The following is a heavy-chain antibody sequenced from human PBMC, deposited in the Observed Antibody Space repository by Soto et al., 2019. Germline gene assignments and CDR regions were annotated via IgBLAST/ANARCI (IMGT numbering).Heavy chain of an antibody. CDR2: FYYSGRT. CDR3: ARGYCSSTSCSYYYYYMDV. D-gene: IGHD2-2*01. Sequence: QVQLQESGPGLVKPSETLSLTCTVSGGSISSYYWSWLRKPPGKGLERIWFFYYSGRTPYNPSLTGRVTITVDTSKNQLSLKLSSVTAADTAVYYCARGYCSSTSCSYYYYYMDVWGKGTTVTVSS. CDR1: GGSISSYY. J-gene: IGHJ6*03. V-gene: IGHV4-59*01.